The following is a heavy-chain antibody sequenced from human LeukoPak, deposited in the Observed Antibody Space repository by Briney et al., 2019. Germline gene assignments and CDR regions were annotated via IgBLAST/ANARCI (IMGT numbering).Heavy chain of an antibody. CDR1: GFTFSSYA. J-gene: IGHJ4*02. CDR2: ISGSGGST. CDR3: AKFHRIVVVPAAAFDY. D-gene: IGHD2-2*01. V-gene: IGHV3-23*01. Sequence: GGSLRLSCAASGFTFSSYAMSWVRQAPGKGLEWVSAISGSGGSTYYADSVKGRFTISRDNSKNTLYLQMNSLRAEDTAVYYCAKFHRIVVVPAAAFDYWGQGTLVTVSS.